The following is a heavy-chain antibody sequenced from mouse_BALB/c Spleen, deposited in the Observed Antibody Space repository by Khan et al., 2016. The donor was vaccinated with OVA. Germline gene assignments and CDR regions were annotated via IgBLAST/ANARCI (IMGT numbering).Heavy chain of an antibody. Sequence: QMQLEESGPGLVVPSQSLSITCTVSGFSLTSYGVGWVRQPPGKGLEWLGVIWGDGSTNYHSALISRLNINKDNSKSQVFLKLNSLQTDDTATYYCALYYYGRAWFAYWGQGTLVTVSA. V-gene: IGHV2-3*01. D-gene: IGHD1-1*01. CDR2: IWGDGST. J-gene: IGHJ3*01. CDR1: GFSLTSYG. CDR3: ALYYYGRAWFAY.